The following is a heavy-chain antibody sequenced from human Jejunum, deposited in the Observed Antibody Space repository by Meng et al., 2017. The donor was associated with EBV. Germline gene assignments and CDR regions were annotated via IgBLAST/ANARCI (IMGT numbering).Heavy chain of an antibody. Sequence: QVQVQESGPGLVQPSGTLSLTCAVSGASISSSHWWSWVRQAPGEGLEWIGEIYYTGRTNYNPSLKSRVSMSIDKSKNQFSLNLNSVTVADKAVYYCATSMSGYSYGYSWGQGTLVTVSS. V-gene: IGHV4-4*02. CDR3: ATSMSGYSYGYS. D-gene: IGHD5-12*01. CDR2: IYYTGRT. J-gene: IGHJ5*02. CDR1: GASISSSHW.